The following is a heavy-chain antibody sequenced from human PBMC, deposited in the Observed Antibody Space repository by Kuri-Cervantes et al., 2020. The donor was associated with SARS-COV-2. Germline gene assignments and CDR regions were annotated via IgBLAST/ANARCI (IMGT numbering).Heavy chain of an antibody. Sequence: GESLKISCAASGFTFSAYNMNWVRQAPGKGPEWVSFISSGSTTKYYADSVVGRFTISRDNAKNSLSLQMNSLRVEDMAVYYCAREYTSSSPFESWGQGTLVTVSS. CDR2: ISSGSTTK. D-gene: IGHD6-6*01. CDR3: AREYTSSSPFES. V-gene: IGHV3-48*04. J-gene: IGHJ4*02. CDR1: GFTFSAYN.